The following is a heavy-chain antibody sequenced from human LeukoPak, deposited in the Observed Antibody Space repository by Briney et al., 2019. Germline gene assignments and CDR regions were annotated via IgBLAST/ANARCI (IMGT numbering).Heavy chain of an antibody. Sequence: HPGGSLRLSCVASDFTFSFYWMSWVRQAPGKGLEWVSAISGSGGSTYYADSVKGRFTFSRDNSKNTLYLQMNSLRAEDTAIYYCAKEPSGSYFDYWGQGTLVTVSS. CDR1: DFTFSFYW. CDR2: ISGSGGST. J-gene: IGHJ4*02. D-gene: IGHD1-26*01. V-gene: IGHV3-23*01. CDR3: AKEPSGSYFDY.